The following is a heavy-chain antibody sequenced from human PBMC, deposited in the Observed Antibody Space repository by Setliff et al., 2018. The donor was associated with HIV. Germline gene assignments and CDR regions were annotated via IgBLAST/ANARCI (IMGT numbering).Heavy chain of an antibody. CDR1: GYTFTSYG. J-gene: IGHJ6*02. CDR3: ARDAWVEFLEWTFYGMDF. Sequence: ASVKVSCKASGYTFTSYGISWVRQAPGQGLEWMGWISAYNGDTKYAQKVQGRVTLTTDTSSSTVYMELRSLRSDDTAVYYFARDAWVEFLEWTFYGMDFWGQGTTVTVS. V-gene: IGHV1-18*01. CDR2: ISAYNGDT. D-gene: IGHD3-3*02.